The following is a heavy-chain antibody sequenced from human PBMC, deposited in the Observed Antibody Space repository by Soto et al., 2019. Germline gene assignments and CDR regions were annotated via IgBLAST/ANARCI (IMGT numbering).Heavy chain of an antibody. V-gene: IGHV5-10-1*01. CDR2: IDPSDSYT. CDR3: ARLQTYSGYDSNGMDV. J-gene: IGHJ6*02. CDR1: GYSFTSYW. Sequence: GESLKISCKGSGYSFTSYWISWVRQMPGKGLEWMGRIDPSDSYTNYSPSFQGHVTISADKSISTAYLQWSSLKASDTAMYYCARLQTYSGYDSNGMDVWGQGTTVTVSS. D-gene: IGHD5-12*01.